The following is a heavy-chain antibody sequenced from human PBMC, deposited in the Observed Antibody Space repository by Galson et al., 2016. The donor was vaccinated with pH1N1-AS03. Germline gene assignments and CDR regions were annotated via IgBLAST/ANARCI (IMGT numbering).Heavy chain of an antibody. Sequence: SLRLSCAASELTFSGPAVHWVRQAPGKGLEWVGRIRSKTNTYATAYAESVKGRFTISRDESKNTAYLEMNGLKSEDTAVYYCAGQGGDRGDLSYYYYLDVWGRGTPVTVSS. J-gene: IGHJ6*03. CDR1: ELTFSGPA. CDR2: IRSKTNTYAT. D-gene: IGHD2-21*02. CDR3: AGQGGDRGDLSYYYYLDV. V-gene: IGHV3-73*01.